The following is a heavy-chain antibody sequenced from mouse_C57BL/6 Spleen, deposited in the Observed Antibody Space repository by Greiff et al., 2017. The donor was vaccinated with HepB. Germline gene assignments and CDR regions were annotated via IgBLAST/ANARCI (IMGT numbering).Heavy chain of an antibody. CDR3: ARGGGSSERYYFDY. V-gene: IGHV1-12*01. D-gene: IGHD1-1*01. CDR1: GYTFTSYN. J-gene: IGHJ2*01. CDR2: IYPGNGDT. Sequence: ESGAELVRPGASVKMSCKASGYTFTSYNMHWVKQTPSQGLEWIGAIYPGNGDTSYNQKFKGKATLTVDKSSSTAYMQLSSLTSEDSAVYFWARGGGSSERYYFDYWGQGTTLTVSS.